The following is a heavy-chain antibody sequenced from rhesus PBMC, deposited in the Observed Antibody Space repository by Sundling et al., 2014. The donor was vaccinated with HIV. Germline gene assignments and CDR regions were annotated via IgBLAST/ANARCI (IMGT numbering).Heavy chain of an antibody. J-gene: IGHJ4*01. CDR1: GYTFTSYY. V-gene: IGHV1-200*01. D-gene: IGHD3-3*01. CDR2: INPNNGNT. Sequence: QVQLVQSGAEVKKPGTSVKLSCKASGYTFTSYYINWVRQAPGQVLEWMGWINPNNGNTGYAQKFQGRVTMTRDTSTSTAYMELNSLGSEDTAVYYCARTFRYLDWLLYGSYFDYWGQGVLVTVSS. CDR3: ARTFRYLDWLLYGSYFDY.